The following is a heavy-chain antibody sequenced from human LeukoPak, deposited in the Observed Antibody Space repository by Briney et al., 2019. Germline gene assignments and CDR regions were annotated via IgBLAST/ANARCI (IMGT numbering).Heavy chain of an antibody. Sequence: SETLSLTCTVSGGSISSYYWSWIRQPPGKGLEWSGYIYYSWSTNYNPSLKRRVNISVDTSKNQFSLKLSSVTAADTAVYYCARHPGNHYYHSNTPYNWFDPWGQGTLVTVSS. D-gene: IGHD3-22*01. CDR2: IYYSWST. J-gene: IGHJ5*02. CDR3: ARHPGNHYYHSNTPYNWFDP. V-gene: IGHV4-59*08. CDR1: GGSISSYY.